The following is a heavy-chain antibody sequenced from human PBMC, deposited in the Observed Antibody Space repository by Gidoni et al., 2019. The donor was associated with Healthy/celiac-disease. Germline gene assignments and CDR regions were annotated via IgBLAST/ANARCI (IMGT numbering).Heavy chain of an antibody. CDR3: ARDEEVPSYYGMDV. J-gene: IGHJ6*02. Sequence: QVQLVESGVGVVQRGRYLGLSCAASGFNFSSYAMHWVRQAPGKGLEWVAVISYDGSDKDYADSVKGRFTISRGNSKNTVYLQMNSLRAEDTAVYYCARDEEVPSYYGMDVWGQGTTVTVSS. V-gene: IGHV3-30*01. CDR1: GFNFSSYA. CDR2: ISYDGSDK.